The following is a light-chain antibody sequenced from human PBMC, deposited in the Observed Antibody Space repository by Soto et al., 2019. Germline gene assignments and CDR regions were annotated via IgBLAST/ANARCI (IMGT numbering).Light chain of an antibody. J-gene: IGLJ2*01. CDR1: SSNIGAGYD. CDR2: GNN. CDR3: QSYGSSLSGSNV. Sequence: QSVLTQPPSVSGAPGQRVTISCTGSSSNIGAGYDVHWYQQLPGTAPKLLIYGNNNRPSGVPDRFSGSKSGTSASLAITGLQAEDEADYYCQSYGSSLSGSNVFGGGTQLT. V-gene: IGLV1-40*01.